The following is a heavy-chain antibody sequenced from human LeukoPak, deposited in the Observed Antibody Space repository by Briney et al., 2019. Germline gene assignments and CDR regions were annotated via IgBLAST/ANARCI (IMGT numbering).Heavy chain of an antibody. CDR2: ISYDGSNK. J-gene: IGHJ6*02. D-gene: IGHD2-2*01. V-gene: IGHV3-30*03. CDR1: GFTFSSYG. Sequence: GRSLRLSCAASGFTFSSYGMHWVRQAPGKGLEWVAVISYDGSNKYYADSVKGRFTISRDNAKNSLHLQMNSLRAEDTAVYYCARGFDCSSTSCSCMDVWGQGTTVTVSS. CDR3: ARGFDCSSTSCSCMDV.